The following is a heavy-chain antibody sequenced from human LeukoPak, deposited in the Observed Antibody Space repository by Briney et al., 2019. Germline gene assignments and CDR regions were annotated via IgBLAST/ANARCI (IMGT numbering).Heavy chain of an antibody. CDR1: GFIFSIYA. Sequence: GGSLRLSCAASGFIFSIYAMSWVRQAPGKGLEWVSSVTNSGGSTYYPDSVKGRFPISRDNSKNTLYLQTNTLRADDTAVYYCVQETGHNWGYLDYWGQGTLVTVSS. J-gene: IGHJ4*02. CDR2: VTNSGGST. CDR3: VQETGHNWGYLDY. D-gene: IGHD1-1*01. V-gene: IGHV3-23*01.